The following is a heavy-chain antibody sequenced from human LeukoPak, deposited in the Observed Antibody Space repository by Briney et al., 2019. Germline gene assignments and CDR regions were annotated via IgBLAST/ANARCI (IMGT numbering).Heavy chain of an antibody. CDR1: GYTFTSYG. CDR2: ISAYNGNT. CDR3: ARDGYYDILTGYGSDSYFDY. Sequence: GASVKVSCKASGYTFTSYGISWVRQAPGQGLEWMGWISAYNGNTNYAQKLQGRVTMTTDTSTSTAYMELRSLRSDDTAVYYCARDGYYDILTGYGSDSYFDYWGQGTLVTVSS. D-gene: IGHD3-9*01. V-gene: IGHV1-18*01. J-gene: IGHJ4*02.